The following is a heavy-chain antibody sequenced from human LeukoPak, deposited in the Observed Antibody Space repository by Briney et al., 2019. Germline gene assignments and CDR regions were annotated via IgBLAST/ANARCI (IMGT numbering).Heavy chain of an antibody. Sequence: GESLKISCKGSGYSFTSYWIGWVRQMRGKGLEWMGIIYPVDSDIRYSPSFQGQVTLSAHKSISTAYLQWSRLKASDTAMYYCARRYCSSTSCYGALDYWGQGTLVTVSS. V-gene: IGHV5-51*01. CDR2: IYPVDSDI. D-gene: IGHD2-2*01. CDR1: GYSFTSYW. J-gene: IGHJ4*02. CDR3: ARRYCSSTSCYGALDY.